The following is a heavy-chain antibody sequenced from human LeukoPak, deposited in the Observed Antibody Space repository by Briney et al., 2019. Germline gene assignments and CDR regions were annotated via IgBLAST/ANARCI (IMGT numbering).Heavy chain of an antibody. CDR3: ARSPGELLRGYFDY. CDR2: IYYSGST. D-gene: IGHD1-26*01. Sequence: SETLSPTCTVSGGSISSYYWSWIRQPPGKGLEWIGYIYYSGSTNYNPSLKSRVTISVDTSKNQFSLKLSSVTAADTAVYYCARSPGELLRGYFDYWGQGTLVTVSS. J-gene: IGHJ4*02. V-gene: IGHV4-59*08. CDR1: GGSISSYY.